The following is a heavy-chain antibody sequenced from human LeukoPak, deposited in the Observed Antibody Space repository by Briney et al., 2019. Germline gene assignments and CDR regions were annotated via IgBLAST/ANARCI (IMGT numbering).Heavy chain of an antibody. J-gene: IGHJ4*02. D-gene: IGHD1-1*01. Sequence: GASVKVSCKASGCTFTSYGIRWVRQAPGQGLEWMGWISTYNGDTNYAQKLQGRVTMTTDTSTSTAYMELRSLRSDDTAVYYCARDHNWVVDYWGQGTLVTVSS. V-gene: IGHV1-18*01. CDR2: ISTYNGDT. CDR1: GCTFTSYG. CDR3: ARDHNWVVDY.